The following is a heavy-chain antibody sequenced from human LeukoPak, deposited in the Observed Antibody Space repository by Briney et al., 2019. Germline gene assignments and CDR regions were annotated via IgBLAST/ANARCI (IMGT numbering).Heavy chain of an antibody. CDR2: ISYDGSNK. CDR3: ARDPGRRYGEIWYFDY. V-gene: IGHV3-30-3*01. CDR1: GFTFSSYA. D-gene: IGHD4-17*01. Sequence: GGSLRLSCAASGFTFSSYAMHWVRQAPGKGLEWVAVISYDGSNKYYADSVKGRFTTSRDNSKNTLYLQMNSLRAEDTAVYYCARDPGRRYGEIWYFDYWGQGTLVTVSS. J-gene: IGHJ4*02.